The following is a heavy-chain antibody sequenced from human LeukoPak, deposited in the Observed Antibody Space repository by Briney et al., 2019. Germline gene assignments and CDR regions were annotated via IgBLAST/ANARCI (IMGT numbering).Heavy chain of an antibody. V-gene: IGHV1-18*01. D-gene: IGHD3-22*01. Sequence: GASVKVSCKASGYTFTSYGISWVRQAPGQGLEWMGWISAYNSNTNYAQKLQGRVTMTTDTPTSTAYMELRSLTSDDTAVYYCARGGTQYYYDSSGYFDYWGQGTLVTVSS. CDR2: ISAYNSNT. CDR3: ARGGTQYYYDSSGYFDY. J-gene: IGHJ4*02. CDR1: GYTFTSYG.